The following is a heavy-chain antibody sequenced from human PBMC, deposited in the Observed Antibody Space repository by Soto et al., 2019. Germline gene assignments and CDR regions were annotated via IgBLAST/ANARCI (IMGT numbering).Heavy chain of an antibody. Sequence: QLTLKESGPTLVKPTQTLTLTCTFSGFSLDTFAVGVNWIRQPPGKPLEWLALIYWYDTKHYSSSRRNRLTITTATSKNQVVLTMTNMDPVDTATYYCAHGCGWWSDQWGQGTLVTVSS. CDR2: IYWYDTK. V-gene: IGHV2-5*01. CDR3: AHGCGWWSDQ. J-gene: IGHJ4*02. CDR1: GFSLDTFAVG. D-gene: IGHD6-19*01.